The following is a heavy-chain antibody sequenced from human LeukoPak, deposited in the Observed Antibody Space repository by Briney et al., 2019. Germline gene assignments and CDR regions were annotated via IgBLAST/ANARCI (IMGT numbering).Heavy chain of an antibody. CDR1: GGTFSSSA. CDR2: IIPIFGTT. CDR3: ASAYCSSTSCFGYYYYYYMDV. V-gene: IGHV1-69*13. J-gene: IGHJ6*03. Sequence: SVKVSCKASGGTFSSSAISWVRQAPGQGLEWMGGIIPIFGTTNYAQKFQGRVTITADESTSTAYMELSSLRSEDTAVYYCASAYCSSTSCFGYYYYYYMDVWGKGTTVSVSS. D-gene: IGHD2-2*01.